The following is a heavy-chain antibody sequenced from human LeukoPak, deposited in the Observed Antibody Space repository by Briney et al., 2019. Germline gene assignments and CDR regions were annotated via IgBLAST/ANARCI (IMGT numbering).Heavy chain of an antibody. V-gene: IGHV3-7*01. CDR2: IKQDGSEK. J-gene: IGHJ4*02. CDR1: GFTFSNYA. D-gene: IGHD3-22*01. CDR3: VRDLYRIVVVPHYFDY. Sequence: GGSLRLSCAASGFTFSNYAMTWVRQAPGKGLEWVASIKQDGSEKYYVDSVKGRFTISRDNAKNSLYLQMNSLRAEDTAVYYCVRDLYRIVVVPHYFDYWGQGTLVTVSS.